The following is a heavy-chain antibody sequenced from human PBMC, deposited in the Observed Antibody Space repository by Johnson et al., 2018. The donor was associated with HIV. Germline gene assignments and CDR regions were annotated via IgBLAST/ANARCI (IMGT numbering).Heavy chain of an antibody. Sequence: QVQLVESGGGVVRPGGSLRLSCAASGFTFHDYGMNWVRQTPGKGLEWVAVIRYDGSNKYYADSVKGRFTISRDNSKNTLYLQMNSLRAEDTAVYYCAGGYGAGSGDAFDIWGQGTMVTVSS. CDR3: AGGYGAGSGDAFDI. CDR1: GFTFHDYG. D-gene: IGHD3-10*01. J-gene: IGHJ3*02. CDR2: IRYDGSNK. V-gene: IGHV3-30*02.